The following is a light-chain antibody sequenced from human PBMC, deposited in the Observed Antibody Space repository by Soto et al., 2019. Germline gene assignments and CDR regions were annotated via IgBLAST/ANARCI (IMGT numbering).Light chain of an antibody. V-gene: IGKV1-39*01. CDR1: QNIVGY. CDR3: QQSYTTTFT. Sequence: DIQMTQSPSSLSASVGDRVTITCRASQNIVGYLNWYQQTPGKAPKLLVYAASSLRSGVPSRFSGSGSVTDFNFTNSSLQPEDFATYDCQQSYTTTFTFGPGTQVDV. J-gene: IGKJ3*01. CDR2: AAS.